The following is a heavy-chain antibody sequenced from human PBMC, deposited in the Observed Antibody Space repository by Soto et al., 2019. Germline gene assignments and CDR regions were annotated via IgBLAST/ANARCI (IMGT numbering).Heavy chain of an antibody. V-gene: IGHV3-23*01. CDR1: GFTFSGFTFSSYA. J-gene: IGHJ6*02. Sequence: GGSLRLSCAASGFTFSGFTFSSYAMTWVRQAPGKGLEWVSTISGTGVSTYYADSVKGRFTISRDKSKNTLYVRMNGLRAEDTAVYYCAKGGRPPREPFMDVWGQGTTVTAP. D-gene: IGHD1-1*01. CDR3: AKGGRPPREPFMDV. CDR2: ISGTGVST.